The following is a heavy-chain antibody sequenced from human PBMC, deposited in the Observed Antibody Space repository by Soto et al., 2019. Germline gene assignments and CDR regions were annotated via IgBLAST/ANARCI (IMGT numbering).Heavy chain of an antibody. CDR3: AKEKNRIFDY. V-gene: IGHV3-43*01. CDR1: GFAFDDHT. Sequence: QTGGSLRLSCAGSGFAFDDHTMHWVRQIPGKRLEWVSLITWDGDSTFYADSVKGRFTISRDNSKNSLFLQMNSLTTEDTGLYYCAKEKNRIFDYWGQGTLVTVSS. J-gene: IGHJ4*02. D-gene: IGHD1-20*01. CDR2: ITWDGDST.